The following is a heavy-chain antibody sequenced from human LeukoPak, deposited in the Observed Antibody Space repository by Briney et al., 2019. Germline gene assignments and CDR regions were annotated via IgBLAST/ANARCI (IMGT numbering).Heavy chain of an antibody. V-gene: IGHV1-69*13. J-gene: IGHJ4*02. CDR3: ARPSVVVPAALDY. Sequence: GASVEVSCKASGGTFSSYAISWVRQAPGQGLEWMGGIIPIFGTANYAQKFQGRVTITADESTSTAYMELSSLRSEDTAVYYCARPSVVVPAALDYWGQGTLVTVSS. CDR1: GGTFSSYA. CDR2: IIPIFGTA. D-gene: IGHD2-2*01.